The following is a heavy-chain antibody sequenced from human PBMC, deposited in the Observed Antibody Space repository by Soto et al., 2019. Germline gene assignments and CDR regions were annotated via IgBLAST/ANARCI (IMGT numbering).Heavy chain of an antibody. J-gene: IGHJ4*02. D-gene: IGHD3-3*01. CDR1: GVTFSSFA. V-gene: IGHV3-23*01. CDR3: AKAETYDFWSGLHFDY. Sequence: RLSCVASGVTFSSFAMSWVRQAPGKGLEWVSTISGSGGSTYYADSVKGRLTISRDNSKNTLSLHINSLRAEDTAVYYCAKAETYDFWSGLHFDYWGQGTLVTVSS. CDR2: ISGSGGST.